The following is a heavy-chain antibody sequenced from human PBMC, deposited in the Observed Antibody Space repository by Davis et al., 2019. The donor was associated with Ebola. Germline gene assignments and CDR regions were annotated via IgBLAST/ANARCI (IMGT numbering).Heavy chain of an antibody. CDR1: GGTFSSYA. Sequence: SVKVSCKASGGTFSSYAISWVRQAPGQGLEWMGRIIPIPGIANYAQKFQGRVTITADKSTSTAYMELSSLRSEDTAVYYCARGVYSSSWYGGYFDYWGQGTLVTVSS. V-gene: IGHV1-69*04. CDR2: IIPIPGIA. D-gene: IGHD6-13*01. CDR3: ARGVYSSSWYGGYFDY. J-gene: IGHJ4*02.